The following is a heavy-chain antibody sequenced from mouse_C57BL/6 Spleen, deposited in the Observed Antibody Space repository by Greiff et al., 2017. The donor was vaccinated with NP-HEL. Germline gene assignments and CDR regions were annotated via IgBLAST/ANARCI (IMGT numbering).Heavy chain of an antibody. V-gene: IGHV2-6-1*01. CDR2: IWSDGST. CDR1: GFSLTSYG. CDR3: ARQPYYSNYGAMDY. J-gene: IGHJ4*01. Sequence: QVQLKQSGPGLVAPSQSLSITCTVSGFSLTSYGVHWVRQPPGKGLEWLVVIWSDGSTTYNSALKSRLSISKDNSKSQVFLKMNRLQTDDTAMYYCARQPYYSNYGAMDYWGQGTSVTVSS. D-gene: IGHD2-5*01.